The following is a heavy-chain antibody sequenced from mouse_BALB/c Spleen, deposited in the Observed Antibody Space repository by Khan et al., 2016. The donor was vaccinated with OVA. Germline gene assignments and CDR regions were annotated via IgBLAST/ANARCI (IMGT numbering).Heavy chain of an antibody. CDR2: INPSSGYT. Sequence: QVQLKQSGAELARPGASVKMSCKASGYTFTSYTMHWVKQRPGQGLEWIGYINPSSGYTNYNQKFKDKATLTADKSSSTAYLQLSSLTSEDSAVYYRAREGAYYWNDGWFAYWGQGTLVTVSA. CDR3: AREGAYYWNDGWFAY. V-gene: IGHV1-4*01. D-gene: IGHD2-14*01. CDR1: GYTFTSYT. J-gene: IGHJ3*01.